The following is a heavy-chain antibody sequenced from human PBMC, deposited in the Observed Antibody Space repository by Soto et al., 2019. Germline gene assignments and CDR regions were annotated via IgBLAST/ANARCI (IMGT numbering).Heavy chain of an antibody. CDR3: VRARPQHRFDP. CDR1: GFTLRSYW. CDR2: SDTDGSRT. Sequence: EVQLVESGGGLVQPGGSLRLSCAASGFTLRSYWMHWLRQAPGKGPMWVSRSDTDGSRTTDADSGKGRCTMSKDNAKNMMYQQMNSLRAEETAVYNCVRARPQHRFDPWGQGTLVTVAS. J-gene: IGHJ5*02. V-gene: IGHV3-74*01. D-gene: IGHD6-6*01.